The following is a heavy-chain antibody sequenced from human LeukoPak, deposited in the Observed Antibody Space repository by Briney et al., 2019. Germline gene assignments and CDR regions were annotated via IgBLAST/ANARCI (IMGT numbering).Heavy chain of an antibody. CDR2: INSDGSST. D-gene: IGHD6-19*01. CDR3: ARVRQWLVKHWYFDL. CDR1: GFTVSSYW. J-gene: IGHJ2*01. Sequence: GGSLRLSCAASGFTVSSYWMHWVRQAPGKGLVWVSRINSDGSSTSYADSVKGRFTISRDNAKNTLYLQMNSLRAEDTAVYYCARVRQWLVKHWYFDLWGRGTLVTVSS. V-gene: IGHV3-74*01.